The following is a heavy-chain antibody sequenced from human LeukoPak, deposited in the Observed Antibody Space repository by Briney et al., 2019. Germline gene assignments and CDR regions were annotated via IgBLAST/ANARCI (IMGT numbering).Heavy chain of an antibody. J-gene: IGHJ3*02. V-gene: IGHV1-46*01. CDR3: ASDYGGKSFGDAFDI. Sequence: ASVKVSCKASGYTFTSYYMHWVRQAPGQGLEWMGIINPSGGSTSYAQKFQGRVTMTRDTSTSTVYMELSSLRSEDTAVYYCASDYGGKSFGDAFDIWGQGTMVTVSS. CDR2: INPSGGST. D-gene: IGHD4-23*01. CDR1: GYTFTSYY.